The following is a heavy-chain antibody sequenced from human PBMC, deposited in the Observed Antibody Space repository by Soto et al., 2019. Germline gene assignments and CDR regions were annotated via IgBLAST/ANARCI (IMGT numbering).Heavy chain of an antibody. CDR1: GLTVSGKKY. D-gene: IGHD1-1*01. J-gene: IGHJ3*01. Sequence: DVQRVESGGGLMQPEESLRLSCAASGLTVSGKKYVAWVRQAPGKGLEWVSALYDVDGSFYADSVKGRFTTSSDSSKTTVYLQMNGLRPDDTAVYYCATWHEREHAYDVWGQGTTVTVSS. CDR2: LYDVDGS. V-gene: IGHV3-53*01. CDR3: ATWHEREHAYDV.